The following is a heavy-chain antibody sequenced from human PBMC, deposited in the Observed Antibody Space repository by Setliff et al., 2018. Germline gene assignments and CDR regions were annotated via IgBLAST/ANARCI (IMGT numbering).Heavy chain of an antibody. Sequence: NPSETLSLTCTVSGDSISSGSYYWTWIRQPAGKGLEWIGHFHTGGSTNYNRSLRSRVSISVVTSKNQFSLKLSSVTAADTATYYCARAGPTVTFFRVLVISWWDPWGQGSLVTVSS. CDR3: ARAGPTVTFFRVLVISWWDP. J-gene: IGHJ5*02. V-gene: IGHV4-61*09. CDR2: FHTGGST. CDR1: GDSISSGSYY. D-gene: IGHD3-3*01.